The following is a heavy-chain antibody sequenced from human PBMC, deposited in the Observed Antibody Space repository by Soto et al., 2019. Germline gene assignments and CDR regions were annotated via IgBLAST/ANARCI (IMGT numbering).Heavy chain of an antibody. CDR3: ARVAGYYYYGMDV. CDR2: ISSSSTI. Sequence: GGSLRLSCAASGFTFSCYSMNWVRQAPGKGLEWVSYISSSSTIYYADSVKGRFTISRDNAKNSLYLQMNSLRDEDTAVYYCARVAGYYYYGMDVWGQGTTVTVSS. CDR1: GFTFSCYS. J-gene: IGHJ6*02. V-gene: IGHV3-48*02.